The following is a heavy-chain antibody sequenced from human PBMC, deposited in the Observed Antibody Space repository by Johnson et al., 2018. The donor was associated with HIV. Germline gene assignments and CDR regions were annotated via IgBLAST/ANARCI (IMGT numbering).Heavy chain of an antibody. D-gene: IGHD1-26*01. CDR3: AKDLFTEREDDAFDI. J-gene: IGHJ3*02. Sequence: QVQLVESGGGLVQPGGSLRLSCAASGFTFSSYWMSWVRQAPGKGLEWVAVISYEGSNKYYADSVKGRFTISRDNSKNTLYLQMNSLRAEDTAVYYCAKDLFTEREDDAFDIWGQGTMVTVSS. CDR2: ISYEGSNK. CDR1: GFTFSSYW. V-gene: IGHV3-30*18.